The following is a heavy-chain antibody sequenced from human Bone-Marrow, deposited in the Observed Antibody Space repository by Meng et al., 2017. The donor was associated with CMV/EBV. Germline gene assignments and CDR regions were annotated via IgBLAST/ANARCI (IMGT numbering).Heavy chain of an antibody. CDR3: ARDLLIVGAAGLGY. J-gene: IGHJ4*02. Sequence: GESLKISCAASGFTFSSYALHWVRQAPGKGLEWVAVISYDGSNEYYADSVKGRFTISRDNSKNTLYLQMNSLRAEDTAVYYCARDLLIVGAAGLGYWGQGTLVTVSS. CDR2: ISYDGSNE. CDR1: GFTFSSYA. V-gene: IGHV3-30-3*01. D-gene: IGHD1-26*01.